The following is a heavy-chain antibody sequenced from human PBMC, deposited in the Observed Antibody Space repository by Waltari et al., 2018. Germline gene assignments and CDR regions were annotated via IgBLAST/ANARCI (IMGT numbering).Heavy chain of an antibody. J-gene: IGHJ5*02. D-gene: IGHD3-16*02. CDR3: ARATRIMITFGGVIAFDP. CDR2: ICHTGST. CDR1: GFPFSNFAM. V-gene: IGHV4-38-2*01. Sequence: VRLLDSGGALVQPGGSLRLSCAASGFPFSNFAMGWVRQAPGKGLEWIGSICHTGSTYYNPSLKSRVTVSQDTPKNQFSLKLSSVTAADTALYYCARATRIMITFGGVIAFDPWGQGTLVTVSS.